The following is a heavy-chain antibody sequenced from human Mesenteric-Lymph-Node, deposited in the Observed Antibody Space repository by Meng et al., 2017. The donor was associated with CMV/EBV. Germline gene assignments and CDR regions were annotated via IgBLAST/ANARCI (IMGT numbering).Heavy chain of an antibody. Sequence: GESLKISCAASEFTLNDSDMNWVYEPPGTRLEWVANIKQDGSEKYYVDSVKGRFTISRDNAKNSLYLQMNSLRAEDTAVYYCARDHYYDSSGYYYVNDAFDIWGQGTMVTVSS. J-gene: IGHJ3*02. CDR2: IKQDGSEK. CDR1: EFTLNDSD. CDR3: ARDHYYDSSGYYYVNDAFDI. D-gene: IGHD3-22*01. V-gene: IGHV3-7*01.